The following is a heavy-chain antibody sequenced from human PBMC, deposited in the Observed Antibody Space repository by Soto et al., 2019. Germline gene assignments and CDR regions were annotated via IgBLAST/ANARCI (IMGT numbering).Heavy chain of an antibody. Sequence: LRLSCAASGFSLSPYWMNWVRQAPGKGLEWVANIKKDGNEKYYVDSVKGRFFISRDNAKSSLYLQLNSLRAEDTAVYYCARDADASGWYHYGMDIWGQGTLVTVSS. CDR2: IKKDGNEK. D-gene: IGHD6-19*01. J-gene: IGHJ6*02. CDR1: GFSLSPYW. V-gene: IGHV3-7*01. CDR3: ARDADASGWYHYGMDI.